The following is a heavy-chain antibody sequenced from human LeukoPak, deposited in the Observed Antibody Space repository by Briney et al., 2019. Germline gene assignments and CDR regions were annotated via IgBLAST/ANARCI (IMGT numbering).Heavy chain of an antibody. CDR2: ISYDGSNK. D-gene: IGHD6-13*01. CDR1: GFTFSSYA. CDR3: ARDPYSSSWYDY. J-gene: IGHJ4*02. Sequence: PGGSLRPSCAASGFTFSSYAMHWVRQAPGKGLEWVAVISYDGSNKYYADSVKGRFTISRDNSKNTLYLQMNSLRAEDTAVYYCARDPYSSSWYDYWGQGTLVTVSS. V-gene: IGHV3-30-3*01.